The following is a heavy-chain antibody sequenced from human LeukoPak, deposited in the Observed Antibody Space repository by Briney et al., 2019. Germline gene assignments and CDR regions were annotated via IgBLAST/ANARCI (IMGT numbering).Heavy chain of an antibody. CDR1: GGSISSYY. Sequence: SETLSLTCTVSGGSISSYYCSWIRQPPGKGLEWIGYIYYSGSTNYNPSLKSRVTISVDTSKNQFSLKLSSETAADTAVYYCARDHSWPYYYGMDVWGQGTTVTVSS. V-gene: IGHV4-59*01. CDR3: ARDHSWPYYYGMDV. D-gene: IGHD6-13*01. CDR2: IYYSGST. J-gene: IGHJ6*02.